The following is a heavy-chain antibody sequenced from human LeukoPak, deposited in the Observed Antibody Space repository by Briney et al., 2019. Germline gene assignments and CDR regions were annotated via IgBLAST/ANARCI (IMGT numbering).Heavy chain of an antibody. J-gene: IGHJ4*02. D-gene: IGHD6-19*01. CDR3: ASTKGIAVDNYFDY. CDR2: INAGNGNT. V-gene: IGHV1-3*01. CDR1: GYTFTSYA. Sequence: ASVKVSCKASGYTFTSYAIHWVRQAPGQRLEWMGWINAGNGNTKYSQKFQGRVTITRDTSASTAYMELSNLRSEDTAVNYCASTKGIAVDNYFDYWGQGTLVTVSS.